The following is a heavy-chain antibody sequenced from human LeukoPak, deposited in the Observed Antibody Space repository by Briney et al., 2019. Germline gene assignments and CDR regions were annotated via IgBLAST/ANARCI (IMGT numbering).Heavy chain of an antibody. V-gene: IGHV3-9*01. CDR2: ISWNSGSI. Sequence: GRSLRLSCAAPGFTFDDYAMHWVRQAPGKGLEWVSGISWNSGSIGYADSVKGRFTISRDNAKNSLYLQMNSLRAEDTALYYCAKDISGRGYYYYYYGMDVWGQGTTVTVSS. CDR1: GFTFDDYA. CDR3: AKDISGRGYYYYYYGMDV. D-gene: IGHD6-19*01. J-gene: IGHJ6*02.